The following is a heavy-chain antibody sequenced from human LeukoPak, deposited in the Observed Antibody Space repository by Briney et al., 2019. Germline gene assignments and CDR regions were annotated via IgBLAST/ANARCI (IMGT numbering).Heavy chain of an antibody. D-gene: IGHD3-22*01. CDR1: GFTFSSYE. CDR3: ARGRPYYYDSSGYNDY. V-gene: IGHV3-48*03. J-gene: IGHJ4*02. Sequence: GGSLRLSCAASGFTFSSYEMNWVRQAPGKGLEWVSYISRSGSTIYYADSVKGRFTISRDNAKNSLYLQMNSLRAEDTAVYYCARGRPYYYDSSGYNDYWGQGTLVTVSS. CDR2: ISRSGSTI.